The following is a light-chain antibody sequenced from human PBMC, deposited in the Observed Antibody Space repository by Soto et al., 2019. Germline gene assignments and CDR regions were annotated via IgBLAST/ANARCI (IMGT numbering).Light chain of an antibody. CDR3: QQYNRHLPWT. J-gene: IGKJ1*01. CDR2: DAS. V-gene: IGKV1-5*01. CDR1: QSISSR. Sequence: DIQMTQSPSTLSASLGEGVTITCRASQSISSRLAWYQQTPGIARKLLIYDASSLESGVPSRFSGSASGTEFTLTISSLQPDDFATYYCQQYNRHLPWTFGQRSMVDI.